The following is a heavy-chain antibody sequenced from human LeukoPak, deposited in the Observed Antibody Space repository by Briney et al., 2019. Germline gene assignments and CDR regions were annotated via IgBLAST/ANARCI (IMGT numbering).Heavy chain of an antibody. D-gene: IGHD3-3*01. CDR1: GYTFTSYG. J-gene: IGHJ6*03. V-gene: IGHV1-18*01. Sequence: ASVKVSCKASGYTFTSYGISWVRQAPGQGLEWMGWISAYNGNTNYAQKLQGRVTMTTDTSTSTAYMELRSLRSDDTAVYYCARAHPPPHYDFWSGSEGVYYYYYMDVWGKGTTVTVSS. CDR3: ARAHPPPHYDFWSGSEGVYYYYYMDV. CDR2: ISAYNGNT.